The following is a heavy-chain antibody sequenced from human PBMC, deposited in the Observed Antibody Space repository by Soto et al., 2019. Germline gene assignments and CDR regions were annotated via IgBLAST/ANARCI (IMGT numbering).Heavy chain of an antibody. D-gene: IGHD3-16*01. CDR3: ISGEDYGARMWYDP. Sequence: DVQLVESGGGLVQPGGSLKLSCAGSGFTFSGSDIHWVRQASGKGLEWVGRMKSKASNYATSYGASVKGRFTVSRDDFENTAYLKMNSLQNEETAVYYCISGEDYGARMWYDPWGQGTLVTVSS. V-gene: IGHV3-73*01. J-gene: IGHJ5*02. CDR2: MKSKASNYAT. CDR1: GFTFSGSD.